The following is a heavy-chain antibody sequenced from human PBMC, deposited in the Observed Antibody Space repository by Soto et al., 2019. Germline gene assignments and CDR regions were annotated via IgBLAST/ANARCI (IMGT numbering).Heavy chain of an antibody. CDR3: ARLGGYCSTTSCYGFYGMDV. CDR1: GGSISSGPYS. J-gene: IGHJ6*02. CDR2: FHYSENT. Sequence: QLQLQESGPGLVKPSETLSLTCTVSGGSISSGPYSWGWIRQPPGEGLEWIGTFHYSENTYYNPPLESRVTISVDTSKTQFSLKVTSVTVADTAIYYCARLGGYCSTTSCYGFYGMDVWGQGTTVIVSS. D-gene: IGHD2-2*01. V-gene: IGHV4-39*01.